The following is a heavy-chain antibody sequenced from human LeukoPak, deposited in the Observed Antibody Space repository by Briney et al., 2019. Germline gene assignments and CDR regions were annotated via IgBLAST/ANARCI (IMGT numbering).Heavy chain of an antibody. CDR1: GFTFSSYS. D-gene: IGHD6-13*01. V-gene: IGHV3-21*01. CDR3: ARDIAAAGDY. CDR2: ISSSSSYI. J-gene: IGHJ4*02. Sequence: NTGGSLRLSCAASGFTFSSYSMNWVRQAPGKGLEWVSSISSSSSYIYYADSVKGRFTISRDNAKNSLYLQMNSLRAEDTAVYYCARDIAAAGDYWGQGTLVTVSS.